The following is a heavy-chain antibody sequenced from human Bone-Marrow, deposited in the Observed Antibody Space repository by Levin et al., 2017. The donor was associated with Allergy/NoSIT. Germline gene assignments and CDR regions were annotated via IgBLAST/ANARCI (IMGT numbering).Heavy chain of an antibody. Sequence: PGGSLRLSCEASGFTFGDYGMSWVRQAPGKGLEWVSGINWSGDSTGYADSVKGRFTISRDNAKNSLYLQMNSLRAGDTAFYYCARDAGAGWDTSFDFWGQGSLVTVSS. CDR3: ARDAGAGWDTSFDF. J-gene: IGHJ4*02. CDR2: INWSGDST. D-gene: IGHD1-26*01. CDR1: GFTFGDYG. V-gene: IGHV3-20*04.